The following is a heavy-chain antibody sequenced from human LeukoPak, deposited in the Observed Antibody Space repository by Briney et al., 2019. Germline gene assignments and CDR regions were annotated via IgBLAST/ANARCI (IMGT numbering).Heavy chain of an antibody. CDR2: IYSGGST. J-gene: IGHJ4*02. CDR1: GFTVSSNY. V-gene: IGHV3-53*01. Sequence: GGSLRLSCAASGFTVSSNYMSWVRQAPGKGLEWVSVIYSGGSTYYADSVKGRFTISRDNSKNTLYLQVNSLRAEDTAVYYCAKDKTVVVVAASPFDYWGQGTLVTVSS. D-gene: IGHD2-15*01. CDR3: AKDKTVVVVAASPFDY.